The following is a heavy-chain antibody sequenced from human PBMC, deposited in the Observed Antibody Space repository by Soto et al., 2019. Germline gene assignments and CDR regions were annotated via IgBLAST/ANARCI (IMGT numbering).Heavy chain of an antibody. CDR1: GGGNLRDYR. CDR2: IIPKLGSA. J-gene: IGHJ1*01. Sequence: SVKVSCKASGGGNLRDYRTTWVRQAPGQGLEWMGGIIPKLGSANYAQNFQGRVTITADESTGTVNMELRSLRSDDTAVYYCARGPDFWSESGYFQHWGQGTLVTVSS. CDR3: ARGPDFWSESGYFQH. D-gene: IGHD3-3*01. V-gene: IGHV1-69*13.